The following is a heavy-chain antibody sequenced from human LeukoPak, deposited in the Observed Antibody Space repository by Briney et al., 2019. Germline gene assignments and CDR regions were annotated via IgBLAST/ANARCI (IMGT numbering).Heavy chain of an antibody. V-gene: IGHV3-11*03. D-gene: IGHD3-10*01. CDR3: AILFNFGSGSYFDY. Sequence: GGSLRLSCAASGFTFSDYYMIWIRQAPGKGLEWVSYISGSSSYTNYADSVKGRFTISRDNAKNSLYLQMNSLRAEDTPVYYCAILFNFGSGSYFDYWGQGTLVTVSS. CDR1: GFTFSDYY. CDR2: ISGSSSYT. J-gene: IGHJ4*02.